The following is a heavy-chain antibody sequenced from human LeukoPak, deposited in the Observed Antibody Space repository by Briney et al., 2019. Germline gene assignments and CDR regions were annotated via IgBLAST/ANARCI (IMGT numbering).Heavy chain of an antibody. D-gene: IGHD3-22*01. Sequence: MSSETLSLTCTVSGGSISSYYWSWIRQPPGKGLEWIGYIYYSGSTNYNPSLKSRVTISVDTSKNQFSLKLSSVTAADTAVYYCARTLPYYDSSGYFDYWGQGTLVTVSS. CDR1: GGSISSYY. CDR2: IYYSGST. J-gene: IGHJ4*02. CDR3: ARTLPYYDSSGYFDY. V-gene: IGHV4-59*01.